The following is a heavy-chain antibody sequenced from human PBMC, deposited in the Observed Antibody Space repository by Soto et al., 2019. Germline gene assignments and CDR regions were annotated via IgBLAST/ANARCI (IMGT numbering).Heavy chain of an antibody. CDR1: GDSISSGDYY. CDR3: ARGGECSRTSCYRGFDS. J-gene: IGHJ4*02. V-gene: IGHV4-30-4*01. Sequence: VQLQESGPGLVKPSQTLSLTCTVSGDSISSGDYYWSWIRQSPGKGLEWIGYIYYSGTTYSNPSLRSRLSLSVDKSKNQVSLKLRSVTTADTAVYFCARGGECSRTSCYRGFDSWGQGILVTVSS. CDR2: IYYSGTT. D-gene: IGHD2-2*01.